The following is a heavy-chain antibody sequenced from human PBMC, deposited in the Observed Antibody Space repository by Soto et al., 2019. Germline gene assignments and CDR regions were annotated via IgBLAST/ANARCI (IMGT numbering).Heavy chain of an antibody. CDR1: GYTFTSYG. J-gene: IGHJ5*02. D-gene: IGHD3-3*01. CDR3: ARDWNYDFWSGYYST. V-gene: IGHV1-18*01. Sequence: ASVKVSCKASGYTFTSYGISWVRQAPGQGLEWMGWISAYNGNTNYAQKLQGRVTMTTDTSTSTAYMELRSLRSDDTAVYYCARDWNYDFWSGYYSTWGQGTLVTVSS. CDR2: ISAYNGNT.